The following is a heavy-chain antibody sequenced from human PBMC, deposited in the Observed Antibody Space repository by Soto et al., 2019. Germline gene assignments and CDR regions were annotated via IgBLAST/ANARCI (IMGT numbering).Heavy chain of an antibody. D-gene: IGHD2-15*01. V-gene: IGHV3-11*01. CDR2: ISSSGSTI. Sequence: GGSLRLSCAASGFTFSDYYMSWIRQAPGKGLEWVSYISSSGSTIYYADSVKGRFTISRDNAKNSLYLQMNSLRAEDTAVYYCAREMVVAATIEAFDIWGQGTMVTVSS. J-gene: IGHJ3*02. CDR1: GFTFSDYY. CDR3: AREMVVAATIEAFDI.